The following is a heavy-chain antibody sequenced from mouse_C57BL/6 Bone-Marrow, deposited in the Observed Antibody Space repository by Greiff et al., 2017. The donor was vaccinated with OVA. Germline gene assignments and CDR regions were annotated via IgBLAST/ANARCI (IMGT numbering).Heavy chain of an antibody. V-gene: IGHV1-81*01. J-gene: IGHJ3*01. D-gene: IGHD2-1*01. Sequence: QVQLQQSGAELARPGASVKLSCKASGYTFTSYGISWVKQRTGQGLEWIGEIYPRSGNTYYNEKFKGKATLTADKSSSTAYMELRSLTSEDSAVYFCATYGKGGFAYWGQGTLVTVSA. CDR2: IYPRSGNT. CDR3: ATYGKGGFAY. CDR1: GYTFTSYG.